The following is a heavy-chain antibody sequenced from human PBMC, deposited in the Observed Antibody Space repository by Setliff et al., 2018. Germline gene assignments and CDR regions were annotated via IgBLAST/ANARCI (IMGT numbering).Heavy chain of an antibody. CDR1: GGSISTTDYY. J-gene: IGHJ4*02. CDR2: VYYSENT. Sequence: SETLSLTCTVSGGSISTTDYYWGWIRQPPGKGLEWIGCVYYSENTYYSPSLKSRVTMFVDTSKNQFSLMLYSVTAADTAIYYCARYDSSGYSENYYFDYWGQGTLVTVSS. D-gene: IGHD3-22*01. CDR3: ARYDSSGYSENYYFDY. V-gene: IGHV4-39*07.